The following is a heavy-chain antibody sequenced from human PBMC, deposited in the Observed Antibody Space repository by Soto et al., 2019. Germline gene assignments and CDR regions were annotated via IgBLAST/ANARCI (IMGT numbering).Heavy chain of an antibody. CDR3: ARIRGWYLAFDI. D-gene: IGHD6-19*01. J-gene: IGHJ3*02. V-gene: IGHV4-38-2*01. CDR1: HYSISNGFY. CDR2: IYHDGET. Sequence: PSETLSLTCAVSHYSISNGFYWAWIRQSPGKGLEWIGSIYHDGETYHNPSLRSRVSVSVDTSMNRFSLILSSVTAADTAVYYCARIRGWYLAFDIWGQGRMVTVSS.